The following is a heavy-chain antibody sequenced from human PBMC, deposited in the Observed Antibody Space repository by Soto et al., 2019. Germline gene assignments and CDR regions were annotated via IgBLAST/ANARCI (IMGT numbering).Heavy chain of an antibody. CDR2: IYSGGST. CDR1: GFTVSSSY. J-gene: IGHJ6*02. V-gene: IGHV3-53*01. Sequence: PGGSLRLSCAASGFTVSSSYMSWVRQAPGKGLEWVSVIYSGGSTYYADSVKGRFTISRDNSKNTLYLQMNSLRAEDTAVYYCARELTSSPTRNNYYYYYGMDVWGQGTTVTDSS. CDR3: ARELTSSPTRNNYYYYYGMDV. D-gene: IGHD6-6*01.